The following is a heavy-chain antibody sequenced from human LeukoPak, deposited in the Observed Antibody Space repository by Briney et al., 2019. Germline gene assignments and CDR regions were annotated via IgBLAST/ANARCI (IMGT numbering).Heavy chain of an antibody. J-gene: IGHJ4*02. V-gene: IGHV3-7*01. CDR1: GFTFSSYW. CDR3: ARLYDSRDLLAFDY. CDR2: IKQGGSVT. D-gene: IGHD3-22*01. Sequence: GGSLRLSCAASGFTFSSYWMNWARQAPGKALEWVANIKQGGSVTFYEDSVKGRFTLSRDNARNSLYLQMDSLRAEDTAVYYCARLYDSRDLLAFDYWGQGILVTVSS.